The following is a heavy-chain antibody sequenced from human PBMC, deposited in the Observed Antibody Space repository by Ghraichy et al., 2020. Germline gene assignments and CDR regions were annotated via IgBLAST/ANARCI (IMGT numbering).Heavy chain of an antibody. CDR1: GGTFSSYA. CDR2: IIPIFGTA. J-gene: IGHJ6*02. V-gene: IGHV1-69*13. CDR3: ARYYGSGKAKIGAPRYGMDV. Sequence: SVKVSCKASGGTFSSYAISWVRQAPGQGLEWMGGIIPIFGTANYAQKFQGRVTITADESTSTAYMELSSLRSEDTAVYYCARYYGSGKAKIGAPRYGMDVWGQGTTVTVSS. D-gene: IGHD3-10*01.